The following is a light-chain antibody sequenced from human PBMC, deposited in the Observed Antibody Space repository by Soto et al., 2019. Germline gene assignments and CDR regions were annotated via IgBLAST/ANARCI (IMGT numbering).Light chain of an antibody. J-gene: IGLJ3*02. CDR2: EVT. CDR3: SSYSGSNALV. CDR1: SSDVGNYNS. Sequence: QPVLTQPPSASGSPGQSVTISCTGTSSDVGNYNSVSWYQQHPGKAPKLMIFEVTERPSGVPHRFSGSKSGNTASLTVSGLQPEDEADYYCSSYSGSNALVFGGGTKLTVL. V-gene: IGLV2-8*01.